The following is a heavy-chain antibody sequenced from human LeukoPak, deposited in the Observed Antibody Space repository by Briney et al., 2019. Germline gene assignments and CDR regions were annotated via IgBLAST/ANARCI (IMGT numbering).Heavy chain of an antibody. CDR2: IIPIFGTA. CDR3: ARDRFGGEQN. D-gene: IGHD3-16*01. J-gene: IGHJ4*02. CDR1: GGTFSSYA. Sequence: ASVKVSCKASGGTFSSYAISWVRQAPGPGLEWMGRIIPIFGTANYAQKFQGRVTITADKSTSTAYMELSSLRSEDTAVYYCARDRFGGEQNWGQGTLVTVSS. V-gene: IGHV1-69*06.